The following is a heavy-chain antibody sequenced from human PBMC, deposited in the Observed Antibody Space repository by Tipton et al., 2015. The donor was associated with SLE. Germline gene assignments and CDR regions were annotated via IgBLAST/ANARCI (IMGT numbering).Heavy chain of an antibody. J-gene: IGHJ6*03. CDR3: ARGSPARSGYYYYYYMDV. Sequence: SLRLSCAASGFTFSDYAMSWIRQAPGKGLEWVSAITDNGDDTYYVDSVRSRFTISRDNSKTTLYLQMSYLRAEDTAVYYCARGSPARSGYYYYYYMDVWGKGTTVTVSS. V-gene: IGHV3-23*01. CDR1: GFTFSDYA. D-gene: IGHD2-2*01. CDR2: ITDNGDDT.